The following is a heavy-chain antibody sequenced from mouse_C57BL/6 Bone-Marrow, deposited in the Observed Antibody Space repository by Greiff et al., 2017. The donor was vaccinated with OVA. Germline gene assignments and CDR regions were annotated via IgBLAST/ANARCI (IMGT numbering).Heavy chain of an antibody. CDR1: GFTFSDYY. CDR3: ARGGFYYFDY. CDR2: INYDGSST. J-gene: IGHJ2*01. V-gene: IGHV5-16*01. Sequence: EVMLVESEGGLVQPGSSMKLSCTASGFTFSDYYMAWVRQVPEKGLEWVANINYDGSSTYYLDSLKSRFIISRDNAKNILYLQMSSLKSEDTATYYCARGGFYYFDYWGQGTTLTVSS. D-gene: IGHD3-2*02.